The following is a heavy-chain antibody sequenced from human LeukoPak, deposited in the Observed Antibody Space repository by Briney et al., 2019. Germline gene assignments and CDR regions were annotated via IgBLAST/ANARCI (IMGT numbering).Heavy chain of an antibody. CDR3: AREGVWGVVVH. CDR2: IYYSGST. V-gene: IGHV4-59*01. J-gene: IGHJ4*02. CDR1: GGSISSYY. Sequence: SETLSLTCTVSGGSISSYYWSWIRQPPGKGLEWIGHIYYSGSTNYNPSLKSRVTISVDTSKNQVSLKLSSVTAADTAVFYCAREGVWGVVVHWGQRTLVTVSS. D-gene: IGHD3-22*01.